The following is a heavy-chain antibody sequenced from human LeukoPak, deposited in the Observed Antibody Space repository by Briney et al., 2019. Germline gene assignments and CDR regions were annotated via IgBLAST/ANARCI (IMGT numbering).Heavy chain of an antibody. CDR2: IYSGGST. D-gene: IGHD1-26*01. J-gene: IGHJ3*02. V-gene: IGHV3-53*01. CDR3: AKARVGAGTFDI. Sequence: GGSLRLSCAASGFTVSSNYMSWVRQAPGKGLEWVSVIYSGGSTYYADSVKGRSTISRDNSKNTLYLQMNSLRAEDTAVYYCAKARVGAGTFDIWGQGTMVTVSS. CDR1: GFTVSSNY.